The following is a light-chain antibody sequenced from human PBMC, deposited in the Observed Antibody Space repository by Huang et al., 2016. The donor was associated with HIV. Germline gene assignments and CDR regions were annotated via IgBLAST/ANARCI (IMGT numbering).Light chain of an antibody. J-gene: IGKJ3*01. CDR2: WAS. CDR1: HSLLNSPNRKNY. CDR3: KQYFFFPRT. V-gene: IGKV4-1*01. Sequence: DIVMTQSPDFLAVSLGGRATISCKSSHSLLNSPNRKNYLTWYQQNPGQPPKLLIYWASVRECGVPDRYIGEGCGTEFTLKHNSQQDEDVAVYLCKQYFFFPRTFGPGTKVEI.